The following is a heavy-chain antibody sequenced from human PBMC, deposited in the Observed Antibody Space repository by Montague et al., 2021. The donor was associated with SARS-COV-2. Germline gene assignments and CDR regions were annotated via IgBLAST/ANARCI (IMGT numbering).Heavy chain of an antibody. J-gene: IGHJ6*02. CDR2: ISSSVSTI. D-gene: IGHD3-3*01. CDR1: GFTFSSYE. V-gene: IGHV3-48*03. CDR3: ARGGTYYDFWSGFHNYYYGMDV. Sequence: SLRLSCAASGFTFSSYEMNWVRQAPGKGLEWVSYISSSVSTIYYADSVKGRFTISRDNAKNSLYLQLNSLRAEDTALYYCARGGTYYDFWSGFHNYYYGMDVWGQGTTVTVSS.